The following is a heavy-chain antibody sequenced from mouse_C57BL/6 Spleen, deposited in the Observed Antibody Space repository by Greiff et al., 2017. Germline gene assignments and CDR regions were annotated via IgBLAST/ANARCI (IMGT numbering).Heavy chain of an antibody. Sequence: EVQLQQSGAELVKPGASVKLSCTASGFNIKDYYMHWVKQRTEQGLEWIGRIDPEDGETKYAPKFQGKATITADTSSNTAYLQLSSLTSEDIAVYYCAREYYGSSLAYWGQGTLVTVSA. CDR3: AREYYGSSLAY. D-gene: IGHD1-1*01. CDR2: IDPEDGET. V-gene: IGHV14-2*01. J-gene: IGHJ3*01. CDR1: GFNIKDYY.